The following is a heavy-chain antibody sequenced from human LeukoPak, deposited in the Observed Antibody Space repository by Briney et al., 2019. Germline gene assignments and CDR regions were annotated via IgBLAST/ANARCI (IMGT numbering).Heavy chain of an antibody. CDR2: ISGRSSFI. CDR1: GFGFSVLT. Sequence: GGSLRLSCAASGFGFSVLTMNWVRQAPGKGLEWVSSISGRSSFIWYADSVKGRFIISRDNAENSLFLQLNGLRAEDTAVYYCVKDKYPVVVAATLDYWGQGTLVTVST. V-gene: IGHV3-21*01. J-gene: IGHJ4*02. D-gene: IGHD2-15*01. CDR3: VKDKYPVVVAATLDY.